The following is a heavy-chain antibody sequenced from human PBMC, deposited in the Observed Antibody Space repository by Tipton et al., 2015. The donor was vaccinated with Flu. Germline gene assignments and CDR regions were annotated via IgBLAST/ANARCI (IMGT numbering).Heavy chain of an antibody. CDR1: GDSMSSFY. J-gene: IGHJ4*02. V-gene: IGHV4-4*07. Sequence: TLSLTCTASGDSMSSFYWSWIRQPAGKGLEFIGRIYTSGTSNYNPSLKSRVTMSIDTSKNQFSLKLNSVTAADTAVYYCARGSGSGTEMTFYVWGPGTVVTVSS. CDR2: IYTSGTS. D-gene: IGHD3-10*01. CDR3: ARGSGSGTEMTFYV.